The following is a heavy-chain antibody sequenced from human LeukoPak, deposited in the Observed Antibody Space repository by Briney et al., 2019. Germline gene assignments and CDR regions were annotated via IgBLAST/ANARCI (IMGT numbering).Heavy chain of an antibody. CDR1: GYTFTGYY. CDR3: ARSALTNWGPLLDAFDI. J-gene: IGHJ3*02. Sequence: ASVKVSCKASGYTFTGYYIHWVRQAPGQGLEWMGWINPNSGGTNYAQKFQGRVTMTRDTSISTAYMELSSLRSEDTAVYYCARSALTNWGPLLDAFDIWGQGTMVTVSS. D-gene: IGHD7-27*01. V-gene: IGHV1-2*02. CDR2: INPNSGGT.